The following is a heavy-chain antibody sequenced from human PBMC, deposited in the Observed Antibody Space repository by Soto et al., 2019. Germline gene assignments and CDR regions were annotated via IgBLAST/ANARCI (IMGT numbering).Heavy chain of an antibody. CDR3: ARGVRYSGYSQYDY. CDR2: ISAYNGNT. V-gene: IGHV1-18*01. J-gene: IGHJ4*02. CDR1: GYTFTSYG. D-gene: IGHD5-12*01. Sequence: VASVKVSCKASGYTFTSYGISWVRQAPGQGLEWMGWISAYNGNTNYAQKLQGRVTMTTDTSTSTAYMELRSLRSDDTAVYYCARGVRYSGYSQYDYWGQGTLVTVSS.